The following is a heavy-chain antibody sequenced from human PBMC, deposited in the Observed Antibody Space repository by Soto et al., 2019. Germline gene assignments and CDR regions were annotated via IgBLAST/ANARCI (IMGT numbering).Heavy chain of an antibody. CDR2: IKEDGNEK. CDR1: GFSFRTYW. J-gene: IGHJ6*02. Sequence: PGGSLRLSCAASGFSFRTYWMSWVRQAPGKGLEWVANIKEDGNEKDYVDSVRGRFFISRDNAKSSLYLQMDSLRAEDTAVYYCARDRPLFLEFMDVWGQGTTVTVSS. CDR3: ARDRPLFLEFMDV. D-gene: IGHD3-3*01. V-gene: IGHV3-7*03.